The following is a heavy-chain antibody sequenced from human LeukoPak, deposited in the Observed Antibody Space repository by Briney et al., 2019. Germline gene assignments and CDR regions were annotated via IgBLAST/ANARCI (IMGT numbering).Heavy chain of an antibody. V-gene: IGHV3-33*01. CDR2: IWYDGSNK. CDR3: ARAPAAAGPRPDHFDY. CDR1: GFTFSSYG. D-gene: IGHD6-13*01. J-gene: IGHJ4*02. Sequence: PGGSLRLSCAASGFTFSSYGMHWVRQAPGKGLEWVAVIWYDGSNKYYADSVKGRFTISRDNAKNSLYLQMNSLRAEDTAVYYCARAPAAAGPRPDHFDYWGQGTLVTVSS.